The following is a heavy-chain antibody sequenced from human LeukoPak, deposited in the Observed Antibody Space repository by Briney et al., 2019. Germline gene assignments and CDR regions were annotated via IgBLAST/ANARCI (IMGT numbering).Heavy chain of an antibody. D-gene: IGHD3-10*01. CDR1: GGSFSGYY. Sequence: SETLTLTCAVYGGSFSGYYWSCIRQPPGKGLEWIGEINHSGSTNYNPSLKSRVTISVDTSKNQFSLKLSSVTAADTAVYYCARVIPTTYYYGSGSYKYNWFDPWGQGTLVTVSS. CDR2: INHSGST. CDR3: ARVIPTTYYYGSGSYKYNWFDP. V-gene: IGHV4-34*01. J-gene: IGHJ5*02.